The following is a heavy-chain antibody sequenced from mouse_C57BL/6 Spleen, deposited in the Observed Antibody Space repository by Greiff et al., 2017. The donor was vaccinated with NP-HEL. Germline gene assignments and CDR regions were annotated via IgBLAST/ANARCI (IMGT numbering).Heavy chain of an antibody. CDR2: ISSGSSTI. D-gene: IGHD1-1*01. CDR1: GFTFSDYG. Sequence: EVQRVESGGGLVKPGGSLKLSCAASGFTFSDYGMHWVRQAPEKGLEWVAYISSGSSTIYYADTVKGRFTMSRDNAKNTLFLQMTRLRSENTAMYYCARPDYYGSVDYWGQGTTLTVSS. CDR3: ARPDYYGSVDY. V-gene: IGHV5-17*01. J-gene: IGHJ2*01.